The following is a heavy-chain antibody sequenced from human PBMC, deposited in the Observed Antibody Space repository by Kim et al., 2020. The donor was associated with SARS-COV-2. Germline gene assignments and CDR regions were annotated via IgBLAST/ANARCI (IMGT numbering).Heavy chain of an antibody. J-gene: IGHJ3*02. CDR3: ARVSTVGYWENGYDAFDI. Sequence: SETLSLTCTVSGGSIRSGSYYWTWIRQPAGKGLEWIGRIYTSGSTNYNPSLKSRVTISVDTSKNQFSLKLSSVTAADTAVYYCARVSTVGYWENGYDAFDIWGQGTMVTVSS. CDR1: GGSIRSGSYY. CDR2: IYTSGST. D-gene: IGHD2-21*01. V-gene: IGHV4-61*02.